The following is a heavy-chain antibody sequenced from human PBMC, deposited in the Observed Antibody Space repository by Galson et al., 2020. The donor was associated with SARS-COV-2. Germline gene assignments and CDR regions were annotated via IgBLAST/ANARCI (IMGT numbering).Heavy chain of an antibody. Sequence: SETLSLTCAVSGGSISRGGYSWSWIRQPPGKGLECIGYIYHSGSTYYNPSLKSRVTISVDRSKNQFSLKLSSVTAADTAVYYCARSYYDILTGYYNYYYMDVWGKGTTVTISS. J-gene: IGHJ6*03. CDR2: IYHSGST. V-gene: IGHV4-30-2*01. D-gene: IGHD3-9*01. CDR1: GGSISRGGYS. CDR3: ARSYYDILTGYYNYYYMDV.